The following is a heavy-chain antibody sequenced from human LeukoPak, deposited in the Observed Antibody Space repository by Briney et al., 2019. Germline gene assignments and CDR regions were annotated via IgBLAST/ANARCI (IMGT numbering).Heavy chain of an antibody. CDR1: GGSISSGGYY. D-gene: IGHD3-22*01. CDR2: IYYSGST. J-gene: IGHJ4*02. V-gene: IGHV4-31*03. CDR3: ARASYYDSSGLTDPYYFDY. Sequence: PSQTLSLTCTVSGGSISSGGYYWSWIRQHPGKGLEWIGYIYYSGSTYHNPSLKSRVTISVDTSKNQFSLKLSSVTAADTAVYYCARASYYDSSGLTDPYYFDYWGQGTLVTVSS.